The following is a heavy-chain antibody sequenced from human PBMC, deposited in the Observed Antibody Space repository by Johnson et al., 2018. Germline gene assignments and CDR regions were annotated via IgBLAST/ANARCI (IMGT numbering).Heavy chain of an antibody. CDR2: ISGSGGNT. D-gene: IGHD3/OR15-3a*01. V-gene: IGHV3-23*04. CDR3: ARTGYYNYYYYYGMDV. CDR1: GFTFSSYA. J-gene: IGHJ6*02. Sequence: VQLVESGGGLVQPGGSLRLSCAASGFTFSSYAMRWVRQAPGKGLEWVSAISGSGGNTYYADSVKGRFIISRDNSKNTLYLQMKSLRAEDTAVYYCARTGYYNYYYYYGMDVWGQGTTVTVSS.